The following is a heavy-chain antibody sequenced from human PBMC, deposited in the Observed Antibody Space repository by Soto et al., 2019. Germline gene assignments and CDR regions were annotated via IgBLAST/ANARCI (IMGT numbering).Heavy chain of an antibody. CDR3: ARQGIVVVPAAMNYYYGMDV. J-gene: IGHJ6*02. Sequence: ASVKVSCKASGYTFTSYYMHWVRQAPGQGLEWMGIINPSGGSTSYAQKFQGRVTMTRDTSTSTVYMELSSLRSEDTAVYYCARQGIVVVPAAMNYYYGMDVWGQGTTVTSP. CDR1: GYTFTSYY. V-gene: IGHV1-46*01. D-gene: IGHD2-2*01. CDR2: INPSGGST.